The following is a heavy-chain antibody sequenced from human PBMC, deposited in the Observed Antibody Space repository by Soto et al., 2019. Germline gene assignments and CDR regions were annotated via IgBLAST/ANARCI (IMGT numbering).Heavy chain of an antibody. J-gene: IGHJ6*02. CDR3: ARDPVAVAGRGLDYYYYGMDV. V-gene: IGHV3-21*01. D-gene: IGHD6-19*01. Sequence: EVQLVESGGGLVKPGGSLRLSCAASGFTFSSYSMNWVRQAPGKGLEWVSSISSSSSYIYYADLVKGRFTISRDNAKNSLYLQMNSLRAEDTAVYYCARDPVAVAGRGLDYYYYGMDVWGQGTTVTVSS. CDR2: ISSSSSYI. CDR1: GFTFSSYS.